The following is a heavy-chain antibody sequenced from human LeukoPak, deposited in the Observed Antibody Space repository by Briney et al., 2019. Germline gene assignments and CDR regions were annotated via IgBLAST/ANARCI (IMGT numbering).Heavy chain of an antibody. CDR2: IYYSGST. V-gene: IGHV4-61*01. J-gene: IGHJ3*02. CDR3: ARVLSDADAFDI. Sequence: SETLSLTCTVSGGSVSSGSYYWSWIRQPPGKGLEWVGYIYYSGSTNYNPSLKSRVTISVDTSKNQFSLKLSSVTAADTAVYYCARVLSDADAFDIWGQGTMVTVSS. CDR1: GGSVSSGSYY.